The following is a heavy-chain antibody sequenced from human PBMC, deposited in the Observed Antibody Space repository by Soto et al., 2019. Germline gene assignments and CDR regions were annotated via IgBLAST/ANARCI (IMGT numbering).Heavy chain of an antibody. CDR2: ISSSSSYI. V-gene: IGHV3-21*01. D-gene: IGHD4-4*01. Sequence: EVQLVESGGGLVKPGGSLRLSCAASGFTFSSYSMNWVRQAPGKGLEWVSYISSSSSYIYYADSVKGRFTISRDNAKNSLYMQRNSLRAEDTAVYYCARDLGISTRYFDYWGQGTLVTVSS. J-gene: IGHJ4*02. CDR3: ARDLGISTRYFDY. CDR1: GFTFSSYS.